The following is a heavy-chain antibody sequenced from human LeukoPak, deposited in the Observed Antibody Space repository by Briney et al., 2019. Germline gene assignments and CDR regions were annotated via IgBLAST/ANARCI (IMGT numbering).Heavy chain of an antibody. Sequence: KPSETLSLTCTVSGGSISTYYWSWIRQPAGKGLEWIGRIYTSGSTNYNPSLKSRVTMSVDTSKNQFSLKLSSVTAADTAVYYCARDRYYYDSSGYYLLDYWGQGTLVTVSS. CDR3: ARDRYYYDSSGYYLLDY. CDR2: IYTSGST. J-gene: IGHJ4*02. CDR1: GGSISTYY. D-gene: IGHD3-22*01. V-gene: IGHV4-4*07.